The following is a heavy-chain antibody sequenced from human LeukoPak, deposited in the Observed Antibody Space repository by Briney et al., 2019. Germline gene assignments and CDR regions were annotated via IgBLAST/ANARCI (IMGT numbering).Heavy chain of an antibody. V-gene: IGHV4-59*12. D-gene: IGHD6-13*01. Sequence: SETLSLTCTVSGGSISSYYWSWIRQPPGKGLEWIGYIYYSGSTNYNPSLKSRVTISVDTSKNQFSLKLSSVTAADTAVYYCARGTYSKPYYYYYMDVWGKGTTVTVSS. J-gene: IGHJ6*03. CDR3: ARGTYSKPYYYYYMDV. CDR2: IYYSGST. CDR1: GGSISSYY.